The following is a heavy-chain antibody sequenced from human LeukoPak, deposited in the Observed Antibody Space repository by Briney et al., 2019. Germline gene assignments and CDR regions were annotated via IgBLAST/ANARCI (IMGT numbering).Heavy chain of an antibody. CDR3: TKEGAVTGSMWFDH. J-gene: IGHJ5*02. Sequence: GGSLRLSCAASGFTFSSYGIHWVRQAPGKGLERVAVISSDGRTTYYADSVKGRFTISRDNSKSTMYVQMNSLRTEDTAVYYCTKEGAVTGSMWFDHWGQGTLVTVSS. D-gene: IGHD6-19*01. CDR1: GFTFSSYG. V-gene: IGHV3-30*18. CDR2: ISSDGRTT.